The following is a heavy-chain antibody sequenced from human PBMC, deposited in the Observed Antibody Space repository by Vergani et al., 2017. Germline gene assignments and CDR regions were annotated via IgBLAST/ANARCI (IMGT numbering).Heavy chain of an antibody. CDR2: INPSGGHT. CDR1: GYTFSNYY. V-gene: IGHV1-46*03. D-gene: IGHD3-9*01. Sequence: VQVVLSGAAVKKSGASVKVFCKTSGYTFSNYYMHWVRPAPGQGLEWMGIINPSGGHTNYAQKFQGRVTMTRDTSTSTVYMELSSLRSEDTAIYYCARGDYGILTGYRYWGQGTLVTVSA. CDR3: ARGDYGILTGYRY. J-gene: IGHJ4*02.